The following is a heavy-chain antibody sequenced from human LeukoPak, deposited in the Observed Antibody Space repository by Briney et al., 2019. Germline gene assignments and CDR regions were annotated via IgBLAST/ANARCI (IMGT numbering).Heavy chain of an antibody. CDR1: GFTFGTSA. Sequence: PGGSLRLSCADSGFTFGTSAMHWARQAPGKGLEWVAVVSFDGSNEKYADSVRGRFTISRDNSKKMLYLQMNSLSREDTAVYYCVRGVGYTLLSWGQGTLVTVSS. CDR2: VSFDGSNE. J-gene: IGHJ5*02. V-gene: IGHV3-30-3*01. D-gene: IGHD1-1*01. CDR3: VRGVGYTLLS.